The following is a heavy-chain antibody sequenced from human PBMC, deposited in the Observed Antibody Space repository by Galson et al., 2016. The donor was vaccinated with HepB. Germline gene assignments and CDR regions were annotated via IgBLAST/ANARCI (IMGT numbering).Heavy chain of an antibody. CDR3: ARHRYYYDSSGYYYALGY. CDR2: IDPSDSSP. J-gene: IGHJ4*02. V-gene: IGHV5-10-1*01. Sequence: QSGAAVIQPGESLRISCTGSGSSFPSYWISWVRQMPGIVLAWMGRIDPSDSSPTSSPSSQGHVTISADKSISTAYLQWSSLKASDTAMYYCARHRYYYDSSGYYYALGYWGQGTLVTVSS. CDR1: GSSFPSYW. D-gene: IGHD3-22*01.